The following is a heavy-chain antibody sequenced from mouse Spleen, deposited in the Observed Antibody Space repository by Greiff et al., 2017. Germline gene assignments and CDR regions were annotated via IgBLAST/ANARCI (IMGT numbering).Heavy chain of an antibody. D-gene: IGHD2-12*01. CDR2: IDPSDSYT. CDR1: GYTFTSYW. V-gene: IGHV1-50*01. J-gene: IGHJ4*01. CDR3: ARAYDGNYYAMDY. Sequence: QVQLQQSGAELVKPGASVKLSCKASGYTFTSYWMQWVKQRPGQGLEWIGEIDPSDSYTNYNQKFKGKATLTVDKSSSTAYMQLSSLTSEDSAVYYCARAYDGNYYAMDYWGQGTSVTVSS.